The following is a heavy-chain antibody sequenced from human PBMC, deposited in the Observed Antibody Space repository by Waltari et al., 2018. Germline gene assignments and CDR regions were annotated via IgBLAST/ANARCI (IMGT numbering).Heavy chain of an antibody. J-gene: IGHJ4*02. CDR1: GFTFSSYS. CDR2: SSSSSSYI. V-gene: IGHV3-21*01. Sequence: EVQLVESGGGLVKPGGSLRLSCAASGFTFSSYSMNWVRQAPGKGLEGVSSSSSSSSYIYYADSVKGRFTISRDNAKNSLYLQMNSLRAEDTAVYYCARQYSSSSAFDYWGQGTLVTVSS. CDR3: ARQYSSSSAFDY. D-gene: IGHD6-6*01.